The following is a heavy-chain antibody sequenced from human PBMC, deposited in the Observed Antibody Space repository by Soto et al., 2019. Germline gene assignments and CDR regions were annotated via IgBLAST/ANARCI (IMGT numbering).Heavy chain of an antibody. CDR3: ARDLRITMLRGPSPGY. V-gene: IGHV3-33*01. D-gene: IGHD3-10*01. J-gene: IGHJ4*02. CDR1: GFTFSSYG. Sequence: SLRLSCAASGFTFSSYGMHWVRQAPGKGLEWVALIWYDGGNKYYADSVKGRFTISRDNSKNTLYLQMNSLRAEDTAVYYCARDLRITMLRGPSPGYWGQGTLVTVSS. CDR2: IWYDGGNK.